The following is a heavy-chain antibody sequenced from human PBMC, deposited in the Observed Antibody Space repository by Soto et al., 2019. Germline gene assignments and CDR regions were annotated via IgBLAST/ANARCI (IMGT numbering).Heavy chain of an antibody. CDR3: ARANSPAGMDV. J-gene: IGHJ6*02. Sequence: VGSLRLSCAASGFTFDNYEMIWVRQAPGKGLAWVSYISSSGSTIYLADSVKGRFTISRDNAKNSLYLQMNSLRAGDTAVYYCARANSPAGMDVWGQGTTVTVSS. D-gene: IGHD6-13*01. CDR2: ISSSGSTI. V-gene: IGHV3-48*03. CDR1: GFTFDNYE.